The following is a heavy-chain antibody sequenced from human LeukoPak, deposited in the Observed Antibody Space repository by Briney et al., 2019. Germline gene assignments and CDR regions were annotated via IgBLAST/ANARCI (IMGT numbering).Heavy chain of an antibody. J-gene: IGHJ4*02. CDR3: ARDDRGSGSYYKSFYY. D-gene: IGHD3-10*01. V-gene: IGHV4-59*01. CDR2: IYYSGST. CDR1: GGSISSYY. Sequence: PSETLSLTCTVSGGSISSYYWSWIRQPPGKGLEWIGYIYYSGSTNYDPSLKSRVTISVDTSKNQFSLKLSSVTAADTAVYYCARDDRGSGSYYKSFYYWGQGTLVIVSS.